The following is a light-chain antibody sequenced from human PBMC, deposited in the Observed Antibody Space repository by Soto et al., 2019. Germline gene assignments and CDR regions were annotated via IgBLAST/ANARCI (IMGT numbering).Light chain of an antibody. CDR2: GAS. V-gene: IGKV1-39*01. CDR3: QQSYSTPYT. Sequence: DIQMTQSPSSLSASVGDRVTITCRASQSISIYLNWYQQKPGKAPKLLIYGASSLQSGVPSRFSGSGSGTHFTLLISSLQPEDFATYYCQQSYSTPYTFGQGTNVEIK. J-gene: IGKJ2*01. CDR1: QSISIY.